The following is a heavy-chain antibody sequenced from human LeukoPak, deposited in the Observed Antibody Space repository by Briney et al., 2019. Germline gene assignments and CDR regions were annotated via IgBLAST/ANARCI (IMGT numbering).Heavy chain of an antibody. J-gene: IGHJ4*02. D-gene: IGHD3-22*01. Sequence: GASVKVSFKSSGYTFTGYYMHWVRQAPAQGLEWMGRINPNSGGTNNAQKFQGRVTMTRDTSISTAYMELSRLRSDDTAVYYCASILYYYDSSHYWGQGTLVTVSS. V-gene: IGHV1-2*06. CDR2: INPNSGGT. CDR1: GYTFTGYY. CDR3: ASILYYYDSSHY.